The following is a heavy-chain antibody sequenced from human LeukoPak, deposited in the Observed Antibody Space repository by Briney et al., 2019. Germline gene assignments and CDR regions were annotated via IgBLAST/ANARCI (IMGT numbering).Heavy chain of an antibody. CDR1: GYTFTSYD. CDR3: ARGDSYYDFWSGHEKNWFDP. V-gene: IGHV1-8*03. Sequence: ASVKVSCKASGYTFTSYDINWVRQATGQGLEWMGWMNPNSGNTGYAQKFQGRVTITRNTSISTAYMELSSLRSEDTAVYYCARGDSYYDFWSGHEKNWFDPWGQGTLVTVSS. D-gene: IGHD3-3*01. CDR2: MNPNSGNT. J-gene: IGHJ5*02.